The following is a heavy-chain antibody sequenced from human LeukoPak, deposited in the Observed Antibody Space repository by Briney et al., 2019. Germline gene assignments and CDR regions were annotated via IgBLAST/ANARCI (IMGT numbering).Heavy chain of an antibody. J-gene: IGHJ4*02. CDR3: ARHKGLIVVLGYFDY. Sequence: SETLSLTCAVYGGSFSGYYWSWIRQPPGKGLEWIGEINHSGSTNYNPSLKSRVTISVDTSKNQFSLKLSSVTAADTAVYYCARHKGLIVVLGYFDYWGQGTLVTVSS. CDR2: INHSGST. CDR1: GGSFSGYY. D-gene: IGHD3-22*01. V-gene: IGHV4-34*01.